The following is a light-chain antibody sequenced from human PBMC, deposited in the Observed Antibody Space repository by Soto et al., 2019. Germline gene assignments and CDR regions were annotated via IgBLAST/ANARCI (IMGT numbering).Light chain of an antibody. CDR3: QQYGSSGT. J-gene: IGKJ1*01. V-gene: IGKV3-20*01. CDR2: GAS. CDR1: QSVSTNY. Sequence: EIVLTQSPGTLSLSHGERATLSCRASQSVSTNYLAWYQQKPGQAPRLLIYGASNRATGTPDRFSGSGSGTDFTLTISRLEPEDFAVYYCQQYGSSGTFGQGTKVDIK.